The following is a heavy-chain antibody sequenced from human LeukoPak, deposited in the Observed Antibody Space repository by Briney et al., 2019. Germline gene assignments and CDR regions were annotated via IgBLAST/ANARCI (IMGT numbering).Heavy chain of an antibody. J-gene: IGHJ6*03. Sequence: GSLRLSCAASGFTFDDYTMHWVRQAPGKGLEWVSLISWDGGSTYYADSVKGRFTISRDNSKNSPYLQMNSLRTEDTAFYYCAKGRGIRNYYMDVWGKGTTVTVSS. V-gene: IGHV3-43*01. CDR3: AKGRGIRNYYMDV. CDR1: GFTFDDYT. D-gene: IGHD1-14*01. CDR2: ISWDGGST.